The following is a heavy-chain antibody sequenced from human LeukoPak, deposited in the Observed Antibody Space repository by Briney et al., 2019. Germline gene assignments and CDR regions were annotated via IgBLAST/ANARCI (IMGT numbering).Heavy chain of an antibody. J-gene: IGHJ5*02. CDR1: GYTFTSYG. D-gene: IGHD1-26*01. Sequence: ASVKVSCKASGYTFTSYGISWVRQAPGQGLEWMGWIIAYNGKTNYAQKLQGRVTMTTDTSTSTAYMELRSLRSDDTAVYYCARDGGNEWELPPHNWFDPWGQGTLVTVSS. CDR2: IIAYNGKT. V-gene: IGHV1-18*01. CDR3: ARDGGNEWELPPHNWFDP.